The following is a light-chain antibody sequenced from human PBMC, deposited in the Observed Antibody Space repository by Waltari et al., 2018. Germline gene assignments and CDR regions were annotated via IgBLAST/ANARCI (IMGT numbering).Light chain of an antibody. CDR3: QQHYSSPLT. V-gene: IGKV4-1*01. CDR2: WAS. CDR1: QSVFHSSDSKNY. Sequence: DIVMTQSPDSLAVSLGERATINCKSSQSVFHSSDSKNYLTWYQQKPGQPPKLLIYWASTRQSGVPDRCSGSGSGTDFTLTISSLQAEDVALYYCQQHYSSPLTFGGGTKVEIQ. J-gene: IGKJ4*01.